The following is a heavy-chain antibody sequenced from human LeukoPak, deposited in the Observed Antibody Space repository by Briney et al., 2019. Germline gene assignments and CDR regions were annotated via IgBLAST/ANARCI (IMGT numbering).Heavy chain of an antibody. V-gene: IGHV1-69*01. CDR2: IIPIFGTA. D-gene: IGHD3-22*01. Sequence: SVKVSCKASGGTLSSYAISWVRQAPGQGLEWMGGIIPIFGTANYAQKFQGRVTITADESTSTAYMELSSLRSEDTAVYYCASVGYYYDSSGYPWGQGTLVTVSS. CDR3: ASVGYYYDSSGYP. CDR1: GGTLSSYA. J-gene: IGHJ5*02.